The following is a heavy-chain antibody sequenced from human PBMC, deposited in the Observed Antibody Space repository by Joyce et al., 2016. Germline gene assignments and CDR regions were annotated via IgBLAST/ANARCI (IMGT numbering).Heavy chain of an antibody. Sequence: QEHLVESGGGVVQPGRSLRLSCAASTFALNGYAMHWVRQAPGKGLEWVAVTSYDGKNAYYADSVKGRFIVSRDNSKNSLFLQMNDLRVDDSAVYYCARWFGELSAWDYWGQGTLVTVSS. CDR3: ARWFGELSAWDY. J-gene: IGHJ4*02. CDR1: TFALNGYA. D-gene: IGHD3-10*01. V-gene: IGHV3-30*04. CDR2: TSYDGKNA.